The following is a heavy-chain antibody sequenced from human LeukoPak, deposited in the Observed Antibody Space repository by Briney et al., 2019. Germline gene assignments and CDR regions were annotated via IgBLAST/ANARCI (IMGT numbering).Heavy chain of an antibody. J-gene: IGHJ4*02. D-gene: IGHD3-22*01. Sequence: SQTLSLTCTVSGDSVGSGPNYWSWIRQSSMKGLEWIGWFYGGGHAYHNPSLLGRATISLDKSKNQFSLTLTSVTAADTAVYYCASGVRLWLLLPSTFEDYWGQGTLVTVSS. CDR3: ASGVRLWLLLPSTFEDY. CDR1: GDSVGSGPNY. V-gene: IGHV4-30-2*06. CDR2: FYGGGHA.